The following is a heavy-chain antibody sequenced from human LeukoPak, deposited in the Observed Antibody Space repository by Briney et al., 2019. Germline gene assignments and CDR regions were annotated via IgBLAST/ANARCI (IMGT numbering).Heavy chain of an antibody. CDR2: ISSSSSTI. J-gene: IGHJ4*02. V-gene: IGHV3-48*01. Sequence: GGSLRLSCAASGFTFSSYSMNWVRQAPGEGLEWVSYISSSSSTIYYADSVKGRFTISRDNAKNSLYLQMNNLRPEDTAVYYCARDTANYDYVWGTYRYFDFWGQGTLVTVSS. CDR1: GFTFSSYS. D-gene: IGHD3-16*02. CDR3: ARDTANYDYVWGTYRYFDF.